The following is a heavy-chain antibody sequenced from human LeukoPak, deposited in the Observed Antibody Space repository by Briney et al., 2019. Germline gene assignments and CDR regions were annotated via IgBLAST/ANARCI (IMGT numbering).Heavy chain of an antibody. CDR2: IYYSGST. V-gene: IGHV4-59*08. J-gene: IGHJ4*02. Sequence: SETLSLTCTVSGGSISSYYWSWIRQPPGKGLEWIGYIYYSGSTNYNPSLKSRVTISVGTSKNQFSLKLSSVTAADTAVYYCARRSRSGYYNYWGQGTLVTVSS. CDR1: GGSISSYY. CDR3: ARRSRSGYYNY. D-gene: IGHD3-22*01.